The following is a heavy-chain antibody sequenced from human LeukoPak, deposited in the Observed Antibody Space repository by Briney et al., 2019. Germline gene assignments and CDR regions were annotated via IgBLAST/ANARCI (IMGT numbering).Heavy chain of an antibody. Sequence: GGSLRLSCAASGFTVSSNYMSWVRQAPGKGLEWVSVIYSGGSTYYADSVKGRFTISRDNSKNTLYLQMNSLRAEDTAVYYCARERGDYYGSYYYGMDVWAKGPRSPSP. D-gene: IGHD3-10*01. J-gene: IGHJ6*02. CDR1: GFTVSSNY. CDR3: ARERGDYYGSYYYGMDV. V-gene: IGHV3-66*01. CDR2: IYSGGST.